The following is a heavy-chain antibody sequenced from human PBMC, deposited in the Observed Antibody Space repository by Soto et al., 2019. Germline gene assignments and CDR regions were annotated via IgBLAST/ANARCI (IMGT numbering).Heavy chain of an antibody. CDR3: VRDSHGDY. CDR1: GFTFSNYW. CDR2: IDHDGPT. J-gene: IGHJ4*02. Sequence: EVQLVESGGGLVQPGGSLRLSCAGSGFTFSNYWLHWVRQAPGKGLEWVSRIDHDGPTDYADSVRGRFTISRDNAENTLYLPMNSRRTEDTAVYDCVRDSHGDYWGQGTLVTVSS. V-gene: IGHV3-74*01.